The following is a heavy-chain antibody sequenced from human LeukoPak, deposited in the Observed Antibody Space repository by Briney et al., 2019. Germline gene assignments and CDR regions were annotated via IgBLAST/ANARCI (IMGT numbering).Heavy chain of an antibody. Sequence: SETLSLTCTVSGGTISTHYWGWVRQPPGKGLQWIGYIYYSGYSNYNPSLKSRVTISVDTSKNQFSLSLSSVTAADTAVYYCARSVGPKAVAGRGRLYYYYGMDVWGQGTTVTVSS. CDR3: ARSVGPKAVAGRGRLYYYYGMDV. D-gene: IGHD6-19*01. J-gene: IGHJ6*02. V-gene: IGHV4-59*11. CDR2: IYYSGYS. CDR1: GGTISTHY.